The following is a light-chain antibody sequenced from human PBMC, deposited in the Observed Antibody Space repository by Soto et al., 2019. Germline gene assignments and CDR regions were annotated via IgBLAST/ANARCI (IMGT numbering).Light chain of an antibody. Sequence: QSVLTQPASVSGSPGQSITISCTGTSSDIDAYNYVSWYQQHPGKARKLMIYDVSNRPSGISNRFSGSKSGNTASLTISGLQAEDEADYYCGSYTTSSNYVFGTGTKVTVL. CDR3: GSYTTSSNYV. V-gene: IGLV2-14*01. J-gene: IGLJ1*01. CDR2: DVS. CDR1: SSDIDAYNY.